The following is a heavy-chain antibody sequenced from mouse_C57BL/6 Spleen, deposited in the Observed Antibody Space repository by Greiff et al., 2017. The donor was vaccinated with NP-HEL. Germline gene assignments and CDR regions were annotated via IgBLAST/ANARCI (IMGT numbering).Heavy chain of an antibody. CDR3: ASPGGTGAMDY. D-gene: IGHD3-3*01. J-gene: IGHJ4*01. Sequence: VQLQQSGPELVKPGASVKISCKASGYTFTDYYMNWVKQSHGKSLEWIGDINPNNGGTSYNQKFKGKATLTVDKSSSTAYMELRSLTSEDSAVYYCASPGGTGAMDYWGQGTSVTVSS. V-gene: IGHV1-26*01. CDR2: INPNNGGT. CDR1: GYTFTDYY.